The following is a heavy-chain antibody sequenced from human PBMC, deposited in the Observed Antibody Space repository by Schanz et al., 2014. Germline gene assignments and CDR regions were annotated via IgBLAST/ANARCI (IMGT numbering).Heavy chain of an antibody. J-gene: IGHJ4*02. CDR1: GFSFSSYA. CDR2: MNGSHSTI. D-gene: IGHD5-12*01. V-gene: IGHV3-23*01. Sequence: EVQLLESGGGLVEPGGSLRLSCAASGFSFSSYAMGWVRQARGKGLEWVSAMNGSHSTIYYADSVRGRFTISRDNAENTLFLQMNSLRAEDTAVYYCARKVVATIGGYYDNWGQGTLVIVSS. CDR3: ARKVVATIGGYYDN.